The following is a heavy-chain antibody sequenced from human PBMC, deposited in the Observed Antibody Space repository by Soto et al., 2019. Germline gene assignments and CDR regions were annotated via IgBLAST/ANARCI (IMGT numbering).Heavy chain of an antibody. J-gene: IGHJ5*02. D-gene: IGHD1-7*01. CDR2: ISYDGSNE. Sequence: QVQLVESGGGVVQPGRSLRLSCAASGFTFSSYGMHWVRQAPGQGLEWVAVISYDGSNEYYADSVKGRFTISRDNSKNTLYLQRNSLRAEDTAVYYSAKDRWLRLELPFDPWGQGTLVTVSS. CDR3: AKDRWLRLELPFDP. V-gene: IGHV3-30*18. CDR1: GFTFSSYG.